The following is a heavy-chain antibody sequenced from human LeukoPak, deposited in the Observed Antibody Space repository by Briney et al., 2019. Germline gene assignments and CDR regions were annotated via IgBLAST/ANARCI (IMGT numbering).Heavy chain of an antibody. D-gene: IGHD4-17*01. J-gene: IGHJ3*02. Sequence: SETLSLTCTVSGASITSYFWTWIRQPPGKGLDWIAYISYSGNTNYNPSLKSRVTISIDTSKNQFSLKLTSATAADTAVYYCARADYGDHGTTFDIWGQGAMVTVSS. CDR2: ISYSGNT. CDR1: GASITSYF. CDR3: ARADYGDHGTTFDI. V-gene: IGHV4-59*01.